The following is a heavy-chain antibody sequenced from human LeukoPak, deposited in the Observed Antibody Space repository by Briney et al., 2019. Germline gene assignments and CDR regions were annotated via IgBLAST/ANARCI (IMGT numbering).Heavy chain of an antibody. D-gene: IGHD4-17*01. CDR1: GFTFSSYA. V-gene: IGHV3-30*02. J-gene: IGHJ6*03. Sequence: GGSLRLSCAASGFTFSSYAMHWVRQAPGKGLEWVAFIHYDGSNNYYADSVKGRFTISRDNAKNTLYLQMNSLRVEDTAVYYCARSTTHPYYNYMDVWGKGTTVTLSS. CDR3: ARSTTHPYYNYMDV. CDR2: IHYDGSNN.